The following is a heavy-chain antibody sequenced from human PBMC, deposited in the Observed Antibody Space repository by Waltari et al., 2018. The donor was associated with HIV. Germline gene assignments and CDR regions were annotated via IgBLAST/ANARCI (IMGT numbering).Heavy chain of an antibody. D-gene: IGHD3-3*01. V-gene: IGHV4-61*02. Sequence: QVQLQESGPGLVKPSQTLSLTCTVSGGSISSGRYYWSWIRPPAGKGLELIGRIYTSGSTNYNPSLKSRVTISVDTSKNQFSLKLRSVTAADTAVYYCARAYYDFWSGTGSSGNWFDPWGQGTLVTVSS. CDR3: ARAYYDFWSGTGSSGNWFDP. CDR1: GGSISSGRYY. CDR2: IYTSGST. J-gene: IGHJ5*02.